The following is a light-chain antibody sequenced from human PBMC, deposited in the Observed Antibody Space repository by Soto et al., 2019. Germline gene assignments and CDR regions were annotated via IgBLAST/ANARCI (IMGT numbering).Light chain of an antibody. V-gene: IGKV1-27*01. CDR1: QVIGNY. Sequence: RLVQCPSSLXXSRGXPGTXPLXASQVIGNYLAWYQRKPGKVNKLLIYGAYKWKSGVPSRLSGSGSGTDFTLTISSLQPEDVAIYYCQKYNTGLITFGQCTRLEIK. CDR3: QKYNTGLIT. CDR2: GAY. J-gene: IGKJ5*01.